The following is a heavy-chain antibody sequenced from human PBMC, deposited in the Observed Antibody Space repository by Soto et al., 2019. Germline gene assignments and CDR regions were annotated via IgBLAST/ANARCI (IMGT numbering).Heavy chain of an antibody. J-gene: IGHJ6*03. CDR3: ARRARPDFYYMDD. CDR2: ISGSGSST. V-gene: IGHV3-23*01. CDR1: GFTFSSYA. D-gene: IGHD6-6*01. Sequence: GGSLRLSCAASGFTFSSYAMSWVRQAPGEGLEWVSAISGSGSSTYYADSVKGRFAISRDNSKNTVYLQMDSLRPEDTAVYYCARRARPDFYYMDDWGKGTTVTVSS.